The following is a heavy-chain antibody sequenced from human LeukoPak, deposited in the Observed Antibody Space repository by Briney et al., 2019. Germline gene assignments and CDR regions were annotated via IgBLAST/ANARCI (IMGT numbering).Heavy chain of an antibody. CDR2: IYYSGST. CDR1: GGSISGGGYY. V-gene: IGHV4-61*08. D-gene: IGHD3-10*01. J-gene: IGHJ4*02. Sequence: SETLSLTCTVSGGSISGGGYYWSWIRQPPGKGLEWIGYIYYSGSTNYNPSLKSRVTISVDTSKNQFSLKLSSVTAADTAVYYCARVGITMVRGVTAYYFDYWGQGTLVTVSS. CDR3: ARVGITMVRGVTAYYFDY.